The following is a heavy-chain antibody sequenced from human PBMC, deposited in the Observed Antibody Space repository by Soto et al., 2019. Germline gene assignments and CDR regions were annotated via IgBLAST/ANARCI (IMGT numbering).Heavy chain of an antibody. CDR2: ISAYNGNT. V-gene: IGHV1-18*01. Sequence: ASVNESCKASGYTFTSYGISWVRQAPGQGLEWMGWISAYNGNTNYAQKPQGRVTMTTDTSTSTAYMELRSLRSDDTAVYYCARRRSSSWKLVGFYWFEPSRQGTLVTYSS. D-gene: IGHD6-13*01. CDR1: GYTFTSYG. CDR3: ARRRSSSWKLVGFYWFEP. J-gene: IGHJ5*01.